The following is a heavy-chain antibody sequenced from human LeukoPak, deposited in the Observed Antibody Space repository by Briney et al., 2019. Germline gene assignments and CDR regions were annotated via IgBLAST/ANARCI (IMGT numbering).Heavy chain of an antibody. J-gene: IGHJ4*02. D-gene: IGHD3-22*01. CDR3: ARDAYIDRYFDY. CDR1: GFTYTNYW. Sequence: LXLSCAASGFTYTNYWMSWVRQAPGKGLEWVANIKQDGRERYYVDSVKGRFTISRDNAKNSMYLQMNSLRADDTAVYYCARDAYIDRYFDYWGQGTLVTVSS. V-gene: IGHV3-7*01. CDR2: IKQDGRER.